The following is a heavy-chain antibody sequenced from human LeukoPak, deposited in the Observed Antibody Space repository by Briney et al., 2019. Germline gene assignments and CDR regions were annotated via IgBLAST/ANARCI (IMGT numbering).Heavy chain of an antibody. J-gene: IGHJ4*02. Sequence: PSETLSLTCAVYGGSFSGYYWSWIRQPPGKGLEWIGEINHSGSTNYNPSLKSRVTISVDTSKNQFSLKLSSVTAADTAVYYCTTYYDFWSGYYPFDYWGQGTLVTVSS. CDR3: TTYYDFWSGYYPFDY. V-gene: IGHV4-34*01. CDR1: GGSFSGYY. CDR2: INHSGST. D-gene: IGHD3-3*01.